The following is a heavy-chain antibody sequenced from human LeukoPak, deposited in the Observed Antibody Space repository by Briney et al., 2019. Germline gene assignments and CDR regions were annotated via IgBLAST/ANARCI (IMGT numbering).Heavy chain of an antibody. D-gene: IGHD1-26*01. J-gene: IGHJ4*02. CDR1: GYSISSGYY. CDR2: IYHSGST. V-gene: IGHV4-38-2*01. Sequence: SETLSLTCAVSGYSISSGYYWGWIRPPPGKGLEWIGSIYHSGSTYYNPSLKSRVTISVDTSKNQFSLKLSSVTAADTAVYYCARQRFSGSYFLNYWGQGTLVTVSS. CDR3: ARQRFSGSYFLNY.